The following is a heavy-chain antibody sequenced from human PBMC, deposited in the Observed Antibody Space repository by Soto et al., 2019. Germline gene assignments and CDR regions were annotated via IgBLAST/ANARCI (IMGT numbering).Heavy chain of an antibody. Sequence: GGSLRLSCSASVFTFSSYWMHWVRQAPGKGLEWVAVISYDGSNKYYADSVKGRFTISRDNSKNTLYLQMNSLRAEDTAVYYCAKDRPVWSGYYFDYWGQGTLVTVSS. CDR2: ISYDGSNK. J-gene: IGHJ4*02. D-gene: IGHD3-3*01. V-gene: IGHV3-30*18. CDR1: VFTFSSYW. CDR3: AKDRPVWSGYYFDY.